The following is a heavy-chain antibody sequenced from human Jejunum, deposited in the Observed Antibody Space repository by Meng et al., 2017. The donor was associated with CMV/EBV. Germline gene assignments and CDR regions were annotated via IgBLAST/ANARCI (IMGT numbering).Heavy chain of an antibody. CDR3: VRDPVVSGLDV. J-gene: IGHJ6*02. CDR1: GVSVIISS. D-gene: IGHD5/OR15-5a*01. CDR2: IGTGSTK. Sequence: SCAASGVSVIISSMRGGRQAPGEGLEWGAYIGTGSTKYYADSLEGRFTVSRDEAKNSLYLQMNSLRGEDTAVYFCVRDPVVSGLDVWGQGTTVTVSS. V-gene: IGHV3-48*01.